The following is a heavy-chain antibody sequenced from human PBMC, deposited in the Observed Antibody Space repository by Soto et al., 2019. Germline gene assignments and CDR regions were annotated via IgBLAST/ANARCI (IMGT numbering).Heavy chain of an antibody. Sequence: PGWSLRLSWAASGFTFSSYSMNWVRQAPGKGLEWVSSISSSSSYIYYADSVKGRFTISRDNSKNTLYLKMNSLRAEDTAVYYCEKDTGRAATSHFDYWGQGPLVTVSS. V-gene: IGHV3-21*04. J-gene: IGHJ4*02. D-gene: IGHD6-25*01. CDR2: ISSSSSYI. CDR3: EKDTGRAATSHFDY. CDR1: GFTFSSYS.